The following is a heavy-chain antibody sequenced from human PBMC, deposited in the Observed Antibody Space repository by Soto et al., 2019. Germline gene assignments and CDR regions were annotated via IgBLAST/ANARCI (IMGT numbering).Heavy chain of an antibody. CDR1: RFTFNIYA. CDR2: ISVTGDAT. CDR3: AKSRYCVGGTCPSLFDY. V-gene: IGHV3-23*01. J-gene: IGHJ4*01. Sequence: GGSLRLSCAASRFTFNIYAMYWVRQAPGKGLEWVSAISVTGDATYYVDSVKGRFTISRDNSQNTLYLQMNSLRAEDTAVYYNAKSRYCVGGTCPSLFDYWGHGTPVLVSS. D-gene: IGHD2-15*01.